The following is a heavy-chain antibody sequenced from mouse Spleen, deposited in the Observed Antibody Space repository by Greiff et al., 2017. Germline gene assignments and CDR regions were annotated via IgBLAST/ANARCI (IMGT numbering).Heavy chain of an antibody. D-gene: IGHD4-1*01. J-gene: IGHJ4*01. CDR2: IDPETGGT. CDR1: GYTFTDYE. CDR3: ARGELTPLYAMDY. Sequence: SGAELVRPGASVTLSCKASGYTFTDYEMHWVKQTPVHGLEWIGAIDPETGGTAYNQKFKGKAILTADKSSSTAYMELRSLTSEDSAVYYCARGELTPLYAMDYWGQGTSVTVSS. V-gene: IGHV1-15*01.